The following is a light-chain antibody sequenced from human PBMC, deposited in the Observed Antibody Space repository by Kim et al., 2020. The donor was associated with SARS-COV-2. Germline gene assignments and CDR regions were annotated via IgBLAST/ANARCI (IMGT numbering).Light chain of an antibody. J-gene: IGKJ4*01. CDR3: QRYGRSPLT. Sequence: EVVLTQSPGTLSLSPGETATLSCRASQSLDTWYFAWYRRKPGQAPRLLIYGTSNRATGIPDRFSGSGSGTDFTLTITRLEPEDFALYYCQRYGRSPLTFGGGTKVDIK. CDR2: GTS. CDR1: QSLDTWY. V-gene: IGKV3-20*01.